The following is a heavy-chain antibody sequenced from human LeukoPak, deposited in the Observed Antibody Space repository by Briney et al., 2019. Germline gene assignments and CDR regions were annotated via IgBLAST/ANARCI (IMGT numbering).Heavy chain of an antibody. Sequence: GGSLRLSCAASGFTFNTYWTAWVRQAPGKGLEWVANIKEDESAKHQADSVKGRFTISRDNAQNSVYLQMSSLRGEDTAVYYCARDVGGSLDYWGQGTLVTVSS. V-gene: IGHV3-7*01. D-gene: IGHD1-26*01. CDR2: IKEDESAK. CDR1: GFTFNTYW. CDR3: ARDVGGSLDY. J-gene: IGHJ4*02.